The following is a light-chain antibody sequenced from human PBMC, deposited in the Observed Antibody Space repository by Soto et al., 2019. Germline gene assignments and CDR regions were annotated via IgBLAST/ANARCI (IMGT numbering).Light chain of an antibody. CDR2: DAS. CDR3: QQRNNWPLT. Sequence: EIVLTQSPATPSLSPGERATLSCRASQSVSTYFAWYQQKPGQAPRLLIYDASNRATGIPARFSGSGSGTEFTLTISSLEPEDFATYYCQQRNNWPLTFGQGTKVEIK. V-gene: IGKV3-11*01. CDR1: QSVSTY. J-gene: IGKJ1*01.